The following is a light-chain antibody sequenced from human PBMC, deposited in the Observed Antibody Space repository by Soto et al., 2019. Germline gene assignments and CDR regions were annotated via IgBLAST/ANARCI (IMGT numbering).Light chain of an antibody. Sequence: QPVLTQQPSVSGAPGQRVAISCTGSSSNIGAGYDVHWYQQLPGTAPKLLIYGNSNRPSGVPDRFSGSKSGTSASLAITGLQAEDEADYYCQSYDSSLSGRGVVFGGGTKLTVL. V-gene: IGLV1-40*01. CDR2: GNS. J-gene: IGLJ2*01. CDR3: QSYDSSLSGRGVV. CDR1: SSNIGAGYD.